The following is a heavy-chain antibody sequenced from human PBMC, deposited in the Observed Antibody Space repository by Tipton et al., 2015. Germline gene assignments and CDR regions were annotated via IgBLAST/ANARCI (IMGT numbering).Heavy chain of an antibody. CDR3: ARTDYDLWSGYYTGWFAP. CDR2: INRRGST. V-gene: IGHV4-34*01. J-gene: IGHJ5*02. CDR1: GGSFGAYY. D-gene: IGHD3-3*01. Sequence: LRLSCAVYGGSFGAYYWSWIRQSPGTGLEWIGEINRRGSTNYNPSLKSPVTISVDTSKIQFSLKLTSVTAADTAVYYCARTDYDLWSGYYTGWFAPWGQGTLVTVSS.